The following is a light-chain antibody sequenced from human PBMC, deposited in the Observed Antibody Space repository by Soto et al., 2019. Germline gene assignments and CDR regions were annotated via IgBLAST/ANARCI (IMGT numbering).Light chain of an antibody. CDR1: QGISTY. CDR3: QHSTTWT. CDR2: AAS. J-gene: IGKJ1*01. Sequence: DLQMTQSPSSLSASVGDRVTITCRASQGISTYLNWYQQKPGKAPKLLIYAASSLQSGVPSRFSGSGSETDFTLTISSLQPEDFATYSCQHSTTWTFGQGTKVEIK. V-gene: IGKV1-39*01.